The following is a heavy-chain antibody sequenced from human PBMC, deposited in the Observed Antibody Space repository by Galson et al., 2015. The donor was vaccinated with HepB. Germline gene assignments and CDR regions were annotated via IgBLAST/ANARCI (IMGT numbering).Heavy chain of an antibody. V-gene: IGHV3-33*01. J-gene: IGHJ4*02. Sequence: SLRLSCAASGFTFSNYGMHWVRQAPGKGLEWVALIWKDGTNKYYADSVRGRFSISRDNSKNVLYLQMSSLRDEDTAIYFCAREDRNTVIVSFDDWGQGARVTVSS. CDR3: AREDRNTVIVSFDD. CDR2: IWKDGTNK. D-gene: IGHD2-15*01. CDR1: GFTFSNYG.